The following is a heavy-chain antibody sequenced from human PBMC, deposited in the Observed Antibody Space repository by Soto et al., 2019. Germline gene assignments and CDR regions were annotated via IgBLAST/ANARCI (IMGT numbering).Heavy chain of an antibody. CDR1: GGSISSGDYY. D-gene: IGHD4-17*01. Sequence: SETLSLTCTVSGGSISSGDYYWSWIRQPPGKGLEWIGYIYYSGSTYYNPSLKSRVTISVDTSKNQFSLNLSSVTAADTAVYYCASGYGDYRNFDYWGQGTLVTVSS. CDR3: ASGYGDYRNFDY. CDR2: IYYSGST. J-gene: IGHJ4*02. V-gene: IGHV4-30-4*01.